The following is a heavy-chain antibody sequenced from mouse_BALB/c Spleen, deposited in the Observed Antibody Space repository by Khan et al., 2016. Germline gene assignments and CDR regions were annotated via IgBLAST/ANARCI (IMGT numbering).Heavy chain of an antibody. Sequence: EVQLQESGPSLVKPSQTLSLTCSVTGDSITSGYWNWIRKFPGNKLEYMGYISYSGRTYYNPSLKSRISINRDTSTNQYYLQLKSVTTEDTATYSCASYLLNFFDYWGQGTTLTVSS. J-gene: IGHJ2*01. CDR3: ASYLLNFFDY. CDR1: GDSITSGY. V-gene: IGHV3-8*02. D-gene: IGHD2-1*01. CDR2: ISYSGRT.